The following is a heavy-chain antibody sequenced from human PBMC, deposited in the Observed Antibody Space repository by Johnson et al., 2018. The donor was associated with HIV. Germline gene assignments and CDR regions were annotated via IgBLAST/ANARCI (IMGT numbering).Heavy chain of an antibody. CDR2: IYSGGRT. CDR1: GFTISSNY. J-gene: IGHJ3*02. Sequence: VQLVESGGGVVQPGGSLRLSCAASGFTISSNYMSWVRQAPGKGLEWVSVIYSGGRTYYADSVKGRFTISRDNSKNTLYLQMNSLRAEDTAVYYCARDRGSMPAVAFDIWGQGTMVTVSS. D-gene: IGHD2-2*01. V-gene: IGHV3-66*01. CDR3: ARDRGSMPAVAFDI.